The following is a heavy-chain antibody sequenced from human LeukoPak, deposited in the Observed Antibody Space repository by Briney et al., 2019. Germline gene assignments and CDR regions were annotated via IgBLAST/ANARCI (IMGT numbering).Heavy chain of an antibody. CDR3: ARDFRIRGYYYGMDV. CDR1: GFTFSSYW. CDR2: IKQDGSEK. Sequence: HPGGSLRLSCAASGFTFSSYWMSWVRQAPGKGLEWVANIKQDGSEKYYVDSVKGRFTISRDNAKNSLYLQMNSLRAEDTAVYYCARDFRIRGYYYGMDVWGQGTMVTVSS. V-gene: IGHV3-7*01. J-gene: IGHJ6*02. D-gene: IGHD3-10*01.